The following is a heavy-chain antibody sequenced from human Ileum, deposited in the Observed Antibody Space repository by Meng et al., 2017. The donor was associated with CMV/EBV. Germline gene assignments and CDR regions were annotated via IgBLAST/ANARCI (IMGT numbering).Heavy chain of an antibody. CDR2: IYTGGST. CDR3: ARDQLTAFDI. V-gene: IGHV3-53*01. J-gene: IGHJ3*02. Sequence: GESLKISCAASGFTFSSYAMSWVRQAPGKGLEWVSVIYTGGSTYYADSVKGRFSISRDNSKNAVFLQMNSLRAEDTAVYYCARDQLTAFDIWGQGTMVTVSS. CDR1: GFTFSSYA. D-gene: IGHD3-9*01.